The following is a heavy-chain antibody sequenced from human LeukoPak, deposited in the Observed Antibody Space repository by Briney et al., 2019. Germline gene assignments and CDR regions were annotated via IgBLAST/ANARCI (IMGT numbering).Heavy chain of an antibody. CDR3: AREYSSSWYAGYYYYGMDV. CDR1: GGSISSYY. CDR2: IYYSGST. D-gene: IGHD6-13*01. Sequence: PSETLSLTCTVSGGSISSYYWSWIRQPPGKGLEWIGYIYYSGSTNYNPSLKSRVTISVDTSKNQFSLKLSSVTAADTAVYYCAREYSSSWYAGYYYYGMDVWGQGTTVTVSS. V-gene: IGHV4-59*12. J-gene: IGHJ6*02.